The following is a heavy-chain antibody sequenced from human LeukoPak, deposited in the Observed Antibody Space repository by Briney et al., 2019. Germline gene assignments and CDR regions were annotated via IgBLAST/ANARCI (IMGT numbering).Heavy chain of an antibody. CDR3: ARAKPKNMVRGLIMRRESRYYFDY. V-gene: IGHV3-23*01. D-gene: IGHD3-10*01. Sequence: PGGSLRLSCAASGFTFSNYGMNWVRQAPGKGLEWVSGITGSGGNTYYADSVKGRFTISRDNSKNTMYLQMNSLRAEDTAVYYCARAKPKNMVRGLIMRRESRYYFDYWGQGTLVTVSS. CDR1: GFTFSNYG. J-gene: IGHJ4*02. CDR2: ITGSGGNT.